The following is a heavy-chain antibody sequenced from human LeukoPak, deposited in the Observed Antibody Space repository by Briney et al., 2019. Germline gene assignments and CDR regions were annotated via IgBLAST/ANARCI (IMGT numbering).Heavy chain of an antibody. CDR3: ARAPDLDSSGYYYRFFQH. J-gene: IGHJ1*01. CDR2: IKQDGNEK. CDR1: GFTFSTYW. V-gene: IGHV3-7*05. Sequence: GGSLRLSCAASGFTFSTYWMSWVRQAPGKGLEWVANIKQDGNEKYYMDSVKGRFTISRDNAKNSLYLQMNSLRAEDTAVYYCARAPDLDSSGYYYRFFQHWGQGTLVTVSS. D-gene: IGHD3-22*01.